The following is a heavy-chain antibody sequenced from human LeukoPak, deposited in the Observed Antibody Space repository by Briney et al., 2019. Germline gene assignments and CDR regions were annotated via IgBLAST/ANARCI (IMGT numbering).Heavy chain of an antibody. J-gene: IGHJ6*03. CDR3: ASCSSTSCYKNTHQHYYMDV. CDR2: IIPIFGTA. CDR1: GGTFSSYA. V-gene: IGHV1-69*05. D-gene: IGHD2-2*02. Sequence: ASVKVSCKASGGTFSSYAISWVRQAPGQRLEWMGGIIPIFGTANYAQKFQGRVTITTDESTSTAYMELSSLRSEDTAVYYCASCSSTSCYKNTHQHYYMDVWGKGTTVTVSS.